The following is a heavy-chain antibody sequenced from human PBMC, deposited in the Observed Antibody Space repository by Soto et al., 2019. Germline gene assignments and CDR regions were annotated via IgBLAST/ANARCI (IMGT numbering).Heavy chain of an antibody. CDR1: RDSIVIGDDY. Sequence: TRSVAGAGPRDSIVIGDDYWNCVWQRRGKGLEWIGYIYFGGSTYYNPSLQSRVTMSVDRSRNQFSLKLSSVTAADTAVYYCARGRGRIVVVSQRAFDIWGQGTMVTVS. CDR3: ARGRGRIVVVSQRAFDI. D-gene: IGHD3-22*01. V-gene: IGHV4-30-2*01. CDR2: IYFGGST. J-gene: IGHJ3*02.